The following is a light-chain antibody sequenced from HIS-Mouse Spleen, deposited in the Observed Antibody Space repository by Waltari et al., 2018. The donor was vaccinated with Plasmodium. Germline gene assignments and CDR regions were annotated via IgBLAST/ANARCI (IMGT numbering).Light chain of an antibody. CDR3: QQYNNWSFT. J-gene: IGKJ3*01. Sequence: EIVMTQSPATLSVSPGESDTLSCRASQRVSSNLAWYQQKPGQAPRLLIYGASTRATGIPAMFSGSGSGTEFTLTISSLQSEDFAVYYCQQYNNWSFTFGPGTKVDIK. V-gene: IGKV3-15*01. CDR1: QRVSSN. CDR2: GAS.